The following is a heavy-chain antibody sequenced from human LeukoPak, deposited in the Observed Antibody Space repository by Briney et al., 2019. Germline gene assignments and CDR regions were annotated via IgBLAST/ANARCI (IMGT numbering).Heavy chain of an antibody. CDR2: IKQDGSEK. Sequence: GGSLRLSCAASGFTFSSYAMQLVRQAPGKGLEWVANIKQDGSEKYYVDSVKGRFTISRDNAKNSLYLQMNSLRAEDTAVYYCARDRRFLEWLLPLFDYWGQGTLVTVSS. V-gene: IGHV3-7*01. D-gene: IGHD3-3*01. J-gene: IGHJ4*02. CDR1: GFTFSSYA. CDR3: ARDRRFLEWLLPLFDY.